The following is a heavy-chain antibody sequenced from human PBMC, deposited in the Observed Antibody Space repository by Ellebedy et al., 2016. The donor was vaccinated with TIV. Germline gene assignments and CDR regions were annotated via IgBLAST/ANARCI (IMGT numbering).Heavy chain of an antibody. CDR3: AKAPYYAILTGWYGMDV. CDR1: GFTFSNYA. V-gene: IGHV3-23*01. Sequence: GESLKISCAASGFTFSNYAMTWVRQAPGKGLEWVSAISGSGDSTYYVASVRGRFTISRDKFKNTLYLQLNSLRVEDTAVYYCAKAPYYAILTGWYGMDVWGQGTTVTVSS. CDR2: ISGSGDST. D-gene: IGHD3-9*01. J-gene: IGHJ6*02.